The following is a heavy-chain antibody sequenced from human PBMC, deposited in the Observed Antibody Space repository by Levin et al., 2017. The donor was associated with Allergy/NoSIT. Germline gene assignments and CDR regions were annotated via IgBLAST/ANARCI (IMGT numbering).Heavy chain of an antibody. J-gene: IGHJ4*02. CDR2: ISSSSSYI. D-gene: IGHD5-18*01. CDR3: ARSGGHSYGSIDY. V-gene: IGHV3-21*01. CDR1: GFTFSSYS. Sequence: GGSLRFSCAASGFTFSSYSMNWVRQAPGKGLEWVSSISSSSSYIYYADSVKGRFTISRDNAKNSLYLQMNSLRAEDTAVYYCARSGGHSYGSIDYWGQGTLVTVSS.